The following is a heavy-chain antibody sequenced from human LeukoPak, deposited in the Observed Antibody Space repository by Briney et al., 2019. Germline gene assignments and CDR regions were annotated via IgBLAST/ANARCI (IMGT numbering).Heavy chain of an antibody. CDR1: GYTFTGYY. V-gene: IGHV1-2*02. D-gene: IGHD6-13*01. CDR3: ARGRAAAVVDP. J-gene: IGHJ5*02. CDR2: INPNSGGT. Sequence: ASLKVSCKAAGYTFTGYYMQWMRQAPGHGLEWMGWINPNSGGTNYAQKFQGRVTMTRDTSISTAYMELSRLRSVDTAVYYCARGRAAAVVDPWGQGTLVTVSS.